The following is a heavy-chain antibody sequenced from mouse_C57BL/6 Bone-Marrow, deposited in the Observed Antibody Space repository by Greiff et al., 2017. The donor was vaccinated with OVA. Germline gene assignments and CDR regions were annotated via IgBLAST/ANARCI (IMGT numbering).Heavy chain of an antibody. D-gene: IGHD6-1*01. CDR2: IRSKSNTTAT. CDR3: VRHSAWFAY. J-gene: IGHJ3*01. Sequence: EVQLVESGGGLVKPPGSLKISCAASGFSFHTYAMNWVRQAPGKGLEWVARIRSKSNTTATSYADSVKDRFTISRDESESMLYLQMNNLKTEDTAMYYCVRHSAWFAYWGQGTLVTVSA. V-gene: IGHV10-1*01. CDR1: GFSFHTYA.